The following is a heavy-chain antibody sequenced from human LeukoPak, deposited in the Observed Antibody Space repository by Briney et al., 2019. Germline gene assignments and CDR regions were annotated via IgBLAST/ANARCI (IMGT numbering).Heavy chain of an antibody. V-gene: IGHV1-46*01. CDR1: GYTFTRYY. J-gene: IGHJ4*02. CDR2: INPSGGST. Sequence: ASVKVSCKASGYTFTRYYMHWVRQAPGQGFEWMGIINPSGGSTSYAQKFQGRVTMTRDKSTSTVYMELSSLSSEDTAVHYCAREAAGGTTSFDYWGQGTLVTVSS. D-gene: IGHD6-13*01. CDR3: AREAAGGTTSFDY.